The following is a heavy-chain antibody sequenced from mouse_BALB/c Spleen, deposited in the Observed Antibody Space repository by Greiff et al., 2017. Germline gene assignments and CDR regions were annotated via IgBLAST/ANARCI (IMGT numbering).Heavy chain of an antibody. D-gene: IGHD3-3*01. J-gene: IGHJ4*01. CDR3: ARDGGTGGMDY. CDR2: ISDGGSYT. V-gene: IGHV5-4*02. CDR1: GFTFSDYY. Sequence: EVQLQESGGGLVKPGGSLKLSCAASGFTFSDYYMYWVRQTPEKRLEWVATISDGGSYTYYPDSVKGRFTISRDNAKNNLYLQMSSLKSEDTAMYYCARDGGTGGMDYWGQGTSVTVSS.